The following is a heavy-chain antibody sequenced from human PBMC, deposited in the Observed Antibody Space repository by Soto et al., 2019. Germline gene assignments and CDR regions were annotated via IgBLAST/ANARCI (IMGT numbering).Heavy chain of an antibody. J-gene: IGHJ4*02. CDR3: ARDLPYGSGSGDY. CDR2: ISGSGGST. CDR1: GFTFSSYA. V-gene: IGHV3-23*01. D-gene: IGHD3-10*01. Sequence: GGSLRLSCAASGFTFSSYAMSWVRQAPGKGLEWVSAISGSGGSTYYADSVKGRFTISRDNSKNTLYLQMNSLRAEDTAVYYGARDLPYGSGSGDYWGQGTLVTVAS.